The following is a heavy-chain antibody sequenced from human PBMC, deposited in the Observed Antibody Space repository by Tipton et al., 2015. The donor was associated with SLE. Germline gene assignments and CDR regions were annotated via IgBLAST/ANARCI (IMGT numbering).Heavy chain of an antibody. J-gene: IGHJ4*02. CDR1: GGSFSGYY. CDR2: INHSGST. D-gene: IGHD6-6*01. V-gene: IGHV4-34*01. Sequence: LRLPCAVYGGSFSGYYWSWIRQPPEKGLEWIGEINHSGSTNYSPSLKSRVTISVDTSKNQFSLKLTSVTAADTAVYYCARFPIAARPYFDYWGQGTLVTVSS. CDR3: ARFPIAARPYFDY.